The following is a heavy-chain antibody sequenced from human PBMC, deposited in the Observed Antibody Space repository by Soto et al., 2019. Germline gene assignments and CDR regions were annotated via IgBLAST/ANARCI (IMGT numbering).Heavy chain of an antibody. J-gene: IGHJ3*02. CDR1: GGSLSIVDYY. D-gene: IGHD2-2*02. Sequence: PSETLSRTCTVSGGSLSIVDYYWSWFRQHPGKGLEWIVDIYYGGTTFYTASLKGRLTTSVDTSQNQFARMLSSVTAAETALYYCARAVMYCSSTSCYTGDFNIWGQGTMGTVS. CDR2: IYYGGTT. V-gene: IGHV4-31*03. CDR3: ARAVMYCSSTSCYTGDFNI.